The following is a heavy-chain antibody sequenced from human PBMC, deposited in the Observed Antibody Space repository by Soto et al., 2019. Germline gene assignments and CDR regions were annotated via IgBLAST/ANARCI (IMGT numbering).Heavy chain of an antibody. Sequence: EVQLVESGGGLVQPGGSLRLSCAASGFTFSNYSMNWVRQAPGKGLEGVSYSTSSSSTIYYADDVKGPFTISRDNATNSLYLQTNRLRAEDRAVYYRGRDYSSYGPFAYWGQGTLVTVSS. D-gene: IGHD5-18*01. V-gene: IGHV3-48*01. J-gene: IGHJ4*02. CDR3: GRDYSSYGPFAY. CDR2: STSSSSTI. CDR1: GFTFSNYS.